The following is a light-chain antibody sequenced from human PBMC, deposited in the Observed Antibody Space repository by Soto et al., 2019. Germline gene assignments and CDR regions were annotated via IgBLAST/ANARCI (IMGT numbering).Light chain of an antibody. CDR2: EVS. CDR1: SSDIGTYNY. Sequence: QSALTQPASVSGSPGQSITISCTGTSSDIGTYNYVSWYQQHPGKAPKFIIYEVSNRPSGVSHRFSGSKSGNTASLTISGLQAEDEADYFCTSYTSTSTLVFGGGTKLTVL. CDR3: TSYTSTSTLV. J-gene: IGLJ2*01. V-gene: IGLV2-14*01.